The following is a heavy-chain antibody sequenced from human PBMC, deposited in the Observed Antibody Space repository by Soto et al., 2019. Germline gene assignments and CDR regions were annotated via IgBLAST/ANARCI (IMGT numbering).Heavy chain of an antibody. CDR2: IVVGSGNT. Sequence: GASVKVSCKASGFTFTSSAVQWVRQARGQRLEWIGWIVVGSGNTNYAQKFQERVTITRDMSTSTAYMELSSLRSEDTAVYYCAAGGYVYDYYYYGMDVWGQGTTVTV. CDR1: GFTFTSSA. CDR3: AAGGYVYDYYYYGMDV. D-gene: IGHD2-2*01. V-gene: IGHV1-58*01. J-gene: IGHJ6*02.